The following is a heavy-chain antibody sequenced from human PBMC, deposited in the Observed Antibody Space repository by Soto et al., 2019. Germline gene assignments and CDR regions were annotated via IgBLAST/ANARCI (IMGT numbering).Heavy chain of an antibody. CDR2: VSGSGGST. CDR3: AKPPDYNWNDY. D-gene: IGHD1-20*01. Sequence: LRLFCAASGFTFSSYATSWVRQAPGKGLEWISAVSGSGGSTYYADSVKGRFTISRDNSKDTLYLQMNNLRAEDTAVYYCAKPPDYNWNDYWGQGTLVTVSS. CDR1: GFTFSSYA. V-gene: IGHV3-23*01. J-gene: IGHJ4*02.